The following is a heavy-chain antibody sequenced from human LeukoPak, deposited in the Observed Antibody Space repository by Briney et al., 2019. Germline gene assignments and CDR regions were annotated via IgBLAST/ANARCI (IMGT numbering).Heavy chain of an antibody. V-gene: IGHV1-8*01. Sequence: ASVRVSCKASGYTFTSYDINRGRQANGQGLEWVGWMAPKSGTTGYAQKFQGRVGMTRDTSISTAYLELSSLRSEDTAVYYCAKVDHYDSRDNWFDPWGQGTLVTVSS. CDR2: MAPKSGTT. CDR3: AKVDHYDSRDNWFDP. J-gene: IGHJ5*02. CDR1: GYTFTSYD. D-gene: IGHD3-22*01.